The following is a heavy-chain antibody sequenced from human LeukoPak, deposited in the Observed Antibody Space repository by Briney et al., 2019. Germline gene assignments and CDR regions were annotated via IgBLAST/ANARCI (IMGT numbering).Heavy chain of an antibody. CDR1: GFTFSSYT. CDR2: ITTSDGNT. Sequence: GGSLRLSCAASGFTFSSYTMSWVRQAPGKGLEWVSTITTSDGNTYYADSVKGRFTVSRDNSKNTLFLQMNSMRAEDTAVYYCAKDGGLWVSAHWGDSWGRGTLVTVSS. CDR3: AKDGGLWVSAHWGDS. V-gene: IGHV3-23*01. J-gene: IGHJ4*02. D-gene: IGHD7-27*01.